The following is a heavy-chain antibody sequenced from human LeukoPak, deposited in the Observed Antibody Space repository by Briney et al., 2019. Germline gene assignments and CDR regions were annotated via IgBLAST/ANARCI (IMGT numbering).Heavy chain of an antibody. V-gene: IGHV3-9*03. D-gene: IGHD6-6*01. CDR2: ISWNSGSK. Sequence: PGRSLRLSCAASGLIFDDYGMHWVRQAPGKGLEWVSGISWNSGSKEYADSVKGRFTISRDNAKNSLYLQMNSLRVEDMALYFCARDSTAAPISYMDVWGKGTTVTVSS. CDR1: GLIFDDYG. J-gene: IGHJ6*03. CDR3: ARDSTAAPISYMDV.